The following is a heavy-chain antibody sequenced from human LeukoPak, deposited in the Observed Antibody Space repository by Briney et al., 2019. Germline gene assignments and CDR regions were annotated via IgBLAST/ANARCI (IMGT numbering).Heavy chain of an antibody. CDR3: ARHRVDDLIAAAGAGGFDY. V-gene: IGHV5-51*01. D-gene: IGHD6-13*01. CDR2: IYPGDSDT. Sequence: GESLKISCKGSGYSFTSYWIGWVRQMPGKGLEWMGIIYPGDSDTRYSPSFQGQVTISADKSISTAYLQWSSLKASDTAMYYCARHRVDDLIAAAGAGGFDYWGQGTLVTVSS. J-gene: IGHJ4*02. CDR1: GYSFTSYW.